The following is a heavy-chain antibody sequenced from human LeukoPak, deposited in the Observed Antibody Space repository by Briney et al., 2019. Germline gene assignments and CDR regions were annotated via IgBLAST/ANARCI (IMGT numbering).Heavy chain of an antibody. J-gene: IGHJ4*02. V-gene: IGHV4-59*01. Sequence: SETLSLTCTVSGGSITEYYWSWIREPPGKGLEWIGYIYYSGITNYNPSLKSRVTISVDTSKNHFSLKLSSVTAADTAVYYCASSRYFYDSSGQNYYFDSWGQGTLVTVSS. D-gene: IGHD3-22*01. CDR1: GGSITEYY. CDR3: ASSRYFYDSSGQNYYFDS. CDR2: IYYSGIT.